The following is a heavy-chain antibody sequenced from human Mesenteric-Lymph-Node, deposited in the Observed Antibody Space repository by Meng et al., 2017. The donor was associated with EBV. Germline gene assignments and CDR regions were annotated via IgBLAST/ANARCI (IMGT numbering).Heavy chain of an antibody. CDR2: IFHTGST. V-gene: IGHV4-4*02. CDR1: GCSNISNNW. Sequence: VQSLDSEPVPVKPSRTLSLTYAVSGCSNISNNWWTWVRKPPGKGLEWIGEIFHTGSTNYTPSLKSRVTMSVDKSKNLFSLTLNSVIAADTAVYYCASHTTYSTTGYLFLQHWGQGTLVTVSS. J-gene: IGHJ1*01. D-gene: IGHD3-9*01. CDR3: ASHTTYSTTGYLFLQH.